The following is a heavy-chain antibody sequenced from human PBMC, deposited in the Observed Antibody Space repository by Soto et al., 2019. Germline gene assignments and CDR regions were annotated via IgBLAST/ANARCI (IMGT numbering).Heavy chain of an antibody. CDR2: LNPNSGDT. CDR1: GYTFSSYD. Sequence: QVQLVQSGAEVKKPGASVKVSCKASGYTFSSYDINWVRQATGQGLEWMGWLNPNSGDTGYAQKFQGRVTLTRNTSINTAYIELSSLTSDDTAVYYWATSGGGWSLYWGQGTLVTVSS. J-gene: IGHJ4*02. D-gene: IGHD6-19*01. V-gene: IGHV1-8*01. CDR3: ATSGGGWSLY.